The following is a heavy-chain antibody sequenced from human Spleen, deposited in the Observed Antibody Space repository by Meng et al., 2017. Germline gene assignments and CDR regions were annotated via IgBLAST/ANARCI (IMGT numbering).Heavy chain of an antibody. CDR3: ATNAGSANS. D-gene: IGHD1-1*01. Sequence: EVRLVESGGGVVQLGGSLRLSCSASGFTFSKYWMHWVRQATEKGLVWVSLIYSAGRTYYADSVKGRFTISRDNSKNTVYLQMNTLRSEDTAVYYCATNAGSANSWGQGTLVTVSS. J-gene: IGHJ5*02. CDR2: IYSAGRT. CDR1: GFTFSKYW. V-gene: IGHV3-66*01.